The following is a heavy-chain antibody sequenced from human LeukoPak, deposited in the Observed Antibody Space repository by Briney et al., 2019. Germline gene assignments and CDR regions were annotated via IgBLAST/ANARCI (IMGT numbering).Heavy chain of an antibody. CDR1: GGSFSDYL. Sequence: KSSETLSLTCAVNGGSFSDYLWTWIRQSPGKGLEWIGEINQGGRTNFNPSLKSRVTISADRSKYHFSLTLRSVTAADTAVYYCASSVVVPALSNWFDPWGQGTLVTVSS. CDR3: ASSVVVPALSNWFDP. V-gene: IGHV4-34*01. J-gene: IGHJ5*02. D-gene: IGHD2-2*01. CDR2: INQGGRT.